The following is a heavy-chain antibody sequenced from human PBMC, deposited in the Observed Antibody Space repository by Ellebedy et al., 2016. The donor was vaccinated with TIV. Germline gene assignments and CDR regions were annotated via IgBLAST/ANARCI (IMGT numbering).Heavy chain of an antibody. D-gene: IGHD3-16*02. CDR2: LSSDYKVA. CDR1: GFAFGHYW. Sequence: GESLKTSXAASGFAFGHYWMHWVRQAPGKGLVWVSRLSSDYKVAGYADSVKGRFTLSRDNARNTLYLQMDSLRDEDTAVYYCARDSGSYPFDYWGLGALVTVSS. CDR3: ARDSGSYPFDY. J-gene: IGHJ4*02. V-gene: IGHV3-74*01.